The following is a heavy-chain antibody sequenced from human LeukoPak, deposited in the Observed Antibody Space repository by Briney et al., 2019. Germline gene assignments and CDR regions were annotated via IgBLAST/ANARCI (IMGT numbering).Heavy chain of an antibody. CDR2: ISAYNGYT. Sequence: ASVKVSCKASGYPFSTYGLSWMRQAPGQGLEWMGWISAYNGYTNYAQKFQGRVTMTTDTSTSTAYLELRSLRSDDTAVCYCARDRHPSETSIPLDYWGQGTLVTVSS. J-gene: IGHJ4*02. V-gene: IGHV1-18*01. CDR1: GYPFSTYG. CDR3: ARDRHPSETSIPLDY. D-gene: IGHD1-14*01.